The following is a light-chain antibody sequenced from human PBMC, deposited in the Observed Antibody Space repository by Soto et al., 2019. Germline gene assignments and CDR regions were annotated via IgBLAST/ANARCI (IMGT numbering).Light chain of an antibody. Sequence: DIQMTQSPSTLSASVGDRVTITCRASQSINNWLAWYQQKPGKAPKLLIYDASSLESGVPSRFSGSGSGTEFTLTISSLQPDDSATYYCQQYNSYRTFGQGTKVEIK. CDR1: QSINNW. CDR3: QQYNSYRT. CDR2: DAS. J-gene: IGKJ1*01. V-gene: IGKV1-5*01.